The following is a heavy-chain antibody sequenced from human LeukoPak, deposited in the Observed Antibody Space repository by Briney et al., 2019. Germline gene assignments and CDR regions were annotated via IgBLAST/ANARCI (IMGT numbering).Heavy chain of an antibody. CDR3: ARARITGTTGGYYYYGMDV. V-gene: IGHV1-46*01. CDR2: INPSGGST. Sequence: ASVTVSCTASGYTFTSYYMHWVRQAPGQGLEWMGIINPSGGSTSYAQKFQGRVTMTRDTSTSTVYMELSSLRSEDTAVYYCARARITGTTGGYYYYGMDVWGQGTTVTVSS. J-gene: IGHJ6*02. D-gene: IGHD1-7*01. CDR1: GYTFTSYY.